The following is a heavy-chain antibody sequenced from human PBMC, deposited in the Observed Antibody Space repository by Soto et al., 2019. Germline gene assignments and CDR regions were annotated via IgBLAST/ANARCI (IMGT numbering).Heavy chain of an antibody. D-gene: IGHD6-13*01. Sequence: SETLSLTCAVSGGSISSGGYSWSWIRQPPGKGLEWIGYVYNSGSTNYNPSLKSRVTISEDTSKSQFSLKVNSMTAADTAVYYCARYRREAVAGYTLDNWGQGILVTVSS. V-gene: IGHV4-61*08. CDR2: VYNSGST. CDR1: GGSISSGGYS. CDR3: ARYRREAVAGYTLDN. J-gene: IGHJ4*02.